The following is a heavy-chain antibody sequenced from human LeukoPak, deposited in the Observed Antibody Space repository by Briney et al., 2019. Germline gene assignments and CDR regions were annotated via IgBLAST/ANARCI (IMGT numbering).Heavy chain of an antibody. CDR1: RFTFSNAW. D-gene: IGHD6-13*01. Sequence: GGSLRLSCAASRFTFSNAWMSWVRQAPGKGLEWVGRIKSKTDGGTTDYAAPVKGRFTISRDDSKNTLYLQMNSLKTEDTAVYYCTTIAAAGYLDYWGQGTLVTVSS. V-gene: IGHV3-15*01. CDR3: TTIAAAGYLDY. CDR2: IKSKTDGGTT. J-gene: IGHJ4*02.